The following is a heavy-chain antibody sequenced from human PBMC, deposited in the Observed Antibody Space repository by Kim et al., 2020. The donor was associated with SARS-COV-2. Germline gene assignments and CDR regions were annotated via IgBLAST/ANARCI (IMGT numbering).Heavy chain of an antibody. J-gene: IGHJ4*02. CDR1: GFTFSSYA. CDR2: ISGSGGST. CDR3: AKGDSSGGNFDY. Sequence: GGSLRLSCAACGFTFSSYAMSWVRQAPGKGLEWVSAISGSGGSTYYADSVKGRFTISRDNSKNTLYLQMNSLRAEDTAVYYCAKGDSSGGNFDYWGQGTLVTVSS. V-gene: IGHV3-23*01. D-gene: IGHD6-19*01.